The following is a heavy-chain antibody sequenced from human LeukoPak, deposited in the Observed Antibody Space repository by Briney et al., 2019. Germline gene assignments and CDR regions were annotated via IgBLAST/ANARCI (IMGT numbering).Heavy chain of an antibody. CDR3: AREYYYDSSGYYYFGY. CDR2: IIPIFGTA. D-gene: IGHD3-22*01. Sequence: SVKVSCKASGGTFSSYAISWVRQAPGQGLEWMGGIIPIFGTANYAQKFQGRVRITTDESTSTAYMELSSLRSEDTAVYYCAREYYYDSSGYYYFGYWGQGTLVTVSS. CDR1: GGTFSSYA. V-gene: IGHV1-69*05. J-gene: IGHJ4*02.